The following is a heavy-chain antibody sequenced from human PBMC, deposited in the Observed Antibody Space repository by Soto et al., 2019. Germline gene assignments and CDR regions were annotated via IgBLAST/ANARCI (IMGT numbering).Heavy chain of an antibody. V-gene: IGHV1-46*01. D-gene: IGHD6-19*01. CDR3: ARGGSVGPQWLVRHFDY. CDR2: INPSGGST. J-gene: IGHJ4*02. Sequence: GGPVEVSCKASGYTLPSHYISWGGQAPGKSLEWMGIINPSGGSTSYAQKFQGRVTMTRDTSTSTVYMELSSLRSEDTAVYYCARGGSVGPQWLVRHFDYWGQGTLITVSS. CDR1: GYTLPSHY.